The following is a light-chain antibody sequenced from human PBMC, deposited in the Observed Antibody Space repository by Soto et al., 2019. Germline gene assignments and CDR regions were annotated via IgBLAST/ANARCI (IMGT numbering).Light chain of an antibody. CDR1: QSVSTY. CDR3: QQRSNWPPIT. Sequence: EVVMTPSPATLSLSPGERATLSCRASQSVSTYLVWYQQKPGQAPRLLIYDASNRATGIPARFSGSGSGTDFTLTISSLEPEDFAVYYCQQRSNWPPITFGQGTRLEIK. CDR2: DAS. V-gene: IGKV3-11*01. J-gene: IGKJ5*01.